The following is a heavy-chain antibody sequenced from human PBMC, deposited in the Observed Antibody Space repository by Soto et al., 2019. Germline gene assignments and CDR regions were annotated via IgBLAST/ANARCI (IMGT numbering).Heavy chain of an antibody. CDR3: ARGISLDY. J-gene: IGHJ4*02. V-gene: IGHV3-7*04. CDR1: GFTFSTYW. CDR2: IKQDGSEK. Sequence: GGSLRLSCAASGFTFSTYWMSWVRQAPGKGLEWVANIKQDGSEKYYVDSVKGRFTISRDNTKKSLYLQMNSLRVDDTAVYYCARGISLDYWGQGTLVTVSS.